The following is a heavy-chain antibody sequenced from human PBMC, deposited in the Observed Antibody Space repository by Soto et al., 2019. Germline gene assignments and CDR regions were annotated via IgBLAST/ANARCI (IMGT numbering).Heavy chain of an antibody. CDR3: TREAGWQRMVPYD. D-gene: IGHD6-25*01. Sequence: QVQLVQSGSEVKKPGASVNVSCKAFSYTFTSYGFSWVRQVPGQGLAWLGWISAFNGDTQYAQTMKGRLTVTTDTSTTTVHMELRSLTPADTAVYYCTREAGWQRMVPYDWGQGTLVSVS. V-gene: IGHV1-18*04. CDR2: ISAFNGDT. J-gene: IGHJ4*02. CDR1: SYTFTSYG.